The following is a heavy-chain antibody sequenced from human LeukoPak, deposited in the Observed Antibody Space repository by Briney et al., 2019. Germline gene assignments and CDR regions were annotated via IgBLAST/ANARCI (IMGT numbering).Heavy chain of an antibody. D-gene: IGHD2-15*01. CDR1: GYTFTSYY. Sequence: ASVKVSCKASGYTFTSYYMHWVRQAPGQGLEWMGIINPSGGSTSYAQKFQGRVTMTRDMSTSTVYMELSSLRSEDTAVYYCARVHRYCSGGSCYSDYYYYMDVWGKGTTVTVSS. CDR3: ARVHRYCSGGSCYSDYYYYMDV. V-gene: IGHV1-46*01. J-gene: IGHJ6*03. CDR2: INPSGGST.